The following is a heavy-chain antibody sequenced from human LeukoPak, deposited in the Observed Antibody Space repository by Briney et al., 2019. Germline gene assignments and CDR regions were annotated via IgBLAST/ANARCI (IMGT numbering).Heavy chain of an antibody. CDR3: ARFEYEGITMRVDVACDP. CDR1: GGTFSSCA. J-gene: IGHJ5*02. CDR2: VIPIFGTA. V-gene: IGHV1-69*05. D-gene: IGHD3-22*01. Sequence: SVKLSCKASGGTFSSCAISWVRHAPGQGLEWKGMVIPIFGTANYAQKFQGRVTITTDESTSTAYMELSSLSSDETVVYCAARFEYEGITMRVDVACDPWGQGTLVTVSS.